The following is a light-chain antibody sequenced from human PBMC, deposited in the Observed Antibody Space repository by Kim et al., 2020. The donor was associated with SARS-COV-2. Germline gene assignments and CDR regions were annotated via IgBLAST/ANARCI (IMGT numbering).Light chain of an antibody. Sequence: VKLTCTLSSGHSNYAIAWHQQQPEKGPGYLMKLNSDGSHSKGDGIPDRFSGSSSGAERYLTISSLQSEDEADYYCQTWGTGIVVFGGGTQLTVL. CDR3: QTWGTGIVV. CDR1: SGHSNYA. J-gene: IGLJ2*01. CDR2: LNSDGSH. V-gene: IGLV4-69*01.